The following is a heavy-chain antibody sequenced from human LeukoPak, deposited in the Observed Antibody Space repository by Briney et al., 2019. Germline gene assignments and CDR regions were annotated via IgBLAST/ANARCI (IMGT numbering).Heavy chain of an antibody. CDR1: GYTFTGYY. D-gene: IGHD6-6*01. Sequence: ASVTVSFTASGYTFTGYYMHWVRQAPGQGLEWMGWINPNSGGTNYAQKFQGRVTMTRDTSISTAYMELSRLRSDDTAVYYCARGGPGIAARLGDDYWGQGTLVTVSS. CDR3: ARGGPGIAARLGDDY. CDR2: INPNSGGT. J-gene: IGHJ4*02. V-gene: IGHV1-2*02.